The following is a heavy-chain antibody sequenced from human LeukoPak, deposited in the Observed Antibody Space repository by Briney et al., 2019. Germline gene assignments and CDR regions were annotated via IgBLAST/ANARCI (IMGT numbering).Heavy chain of an antibody. V-gene: IGHV3-66*01. CDR1: GFTVSSNY. CDR2: IYSGVST. Sequence: PGGSLRLSCAASGFTVSSNYMSWVRQAPGKGLEWVSVIYSGVSTYYADSVKGRFTISRDNSKNTLYLQMSSLRVEDTAVYYCASVFSSNFDFWGQGTLVTVSS. D-gene: IGHD6-13*01. J-gene: IGHJ4*02. CDR3: ASVFSSNFDF.